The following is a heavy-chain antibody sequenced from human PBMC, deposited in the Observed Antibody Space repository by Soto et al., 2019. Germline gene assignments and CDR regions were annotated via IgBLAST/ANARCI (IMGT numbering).Heavy chain of an antibody. J-gene: IGHJ5*02. CDR3: TKDAKFDDIYNGYFVNDL. CDR2: IIPIFGTA. CDR1: GGTFSSYA. D-gene: IGHD3-9*01. Sequence: SVKVSCKASGGTFSSYAISWVRQAPGQGLEWMGGIIPIFGTANYAQKFQGRVTITADESTSTAYMELSSLRSEDTAVYYCTKDAKFDDIYNGYFVNDLWGQGTPVTVSS. V-gene: IGHV1-69*13.